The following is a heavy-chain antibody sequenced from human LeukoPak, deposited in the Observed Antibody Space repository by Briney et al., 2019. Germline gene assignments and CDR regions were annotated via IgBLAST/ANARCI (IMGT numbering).Heavy chain of an antibody. D-gene: IGHD6-13*01. CDR3: ARADSTWANDL. CDR1: GFTFSSYS. J-gene: IGHJ5*02. Sequence: GGSLRLSCAASGFTFSSYSMNWVRQAPGKGLVWASRISSDGDSTTYADSVKGRFTVSRDNAKNTLYLQMNSLRVEDTAVYYCARADSTWANDLWGQGTLVTVSS. CDR2: ISSDGDST. V-gene: IGHV3-74*01.